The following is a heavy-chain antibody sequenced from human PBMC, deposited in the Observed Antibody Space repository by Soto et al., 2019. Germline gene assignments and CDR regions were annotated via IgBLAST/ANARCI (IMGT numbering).Heavy chain of an antibody. V-gene: IGHV5-10-1*01. CDR2: IDPSDSYT. CDR1: GYSFTSYW. Sequence: PGESLKISCKGSGYSFTSYWISWVRQMPGKGLEWMGRIDPSDSYTNYSPSFQGHVTMTRNTSISTAYMELSSLRSEDTAVYYCARVKTSGYHNWFDPWGQGTLVTVSS. D-gene: IGHD3-22*01. J-gene: IGHJ5*02. CDR3: ARVKTSGYHNWFDP.